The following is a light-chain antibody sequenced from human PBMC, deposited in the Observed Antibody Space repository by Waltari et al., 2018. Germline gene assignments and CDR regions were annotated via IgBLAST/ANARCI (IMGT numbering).Light chain of an antibody. V-gene: IGKV1-27*01. CDR1: LGISDY. Sequence: DIQVTQSPSSLSASVGDRVTITCRASLGISDYLAWYQQRPGKVPKLLVYGASTLQPGVPSRFSGSGSGTDFSLTISSLQPEDVATYYCLKYKSAPWTFGQGTKVEIK. CDR2: GAS. J-gene: IGKJ1*01. CDR3: LKYKSAPWT.